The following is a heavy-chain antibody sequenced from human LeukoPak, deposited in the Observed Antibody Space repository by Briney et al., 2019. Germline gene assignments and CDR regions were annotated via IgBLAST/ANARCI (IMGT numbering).Heavy chain of an antibody. D-gene: IGHD3-9*01. CDR2: IYYSGST. V-gene: IGHV4-39*01. Sequence: SETLSLTCTVSGGSISSSSYYWGWIRQPPGKGLEWIGSIYYSGSTYYNLSLKSRVTISVDTSKNQFSLELSSVTAADTAVYYCAKTGYYQYNWFDPWGQGTLVTVSS. CDR3: AKTGYYQYNWFDP. CDR1: GGSISSSSYY. J-gene: IGHJ5*02.